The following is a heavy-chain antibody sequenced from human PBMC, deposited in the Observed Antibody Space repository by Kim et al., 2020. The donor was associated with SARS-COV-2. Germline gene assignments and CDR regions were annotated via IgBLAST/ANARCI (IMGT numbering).Heavy chain of an antibody. CDR3: ARGGAEINDYGDYNYYGMDV. J-gene: IGHJ6*02. Sequence: SETLSLTCAVYGGSFSGYYWSWIRQPPGKGLEWIGEINHSGSTNYNPSPKSRVTISVDTSKNQFSLKLSSVTAADTAVYYCARGGAEINDYGDYNYYGMDVWGQGTTVTVSS. D-gene: IGHD4-17*01. V-gene: IGHV4-34*01. CDR1: GGSFSGYY. CDR2: INHSGST.